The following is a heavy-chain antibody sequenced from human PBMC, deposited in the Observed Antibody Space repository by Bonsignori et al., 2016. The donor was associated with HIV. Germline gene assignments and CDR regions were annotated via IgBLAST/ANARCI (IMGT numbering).Heavy chain of an antibody. Sequence: RQAPGKGLEWIGEINHSGSTNYNPSLKSRVTISVDTSKNQFSLKLSSVTAADTAVYYCARTVGDCSGGSCYSFDYWGPGNPGHRLL. CDR3: ARTVGDCSGGSCYSFDY. J-gene: IGHJ4*02. V-gene: IGHV4-34*01. CDR2: INHSGST. D-gene: IGHD2-15*01.